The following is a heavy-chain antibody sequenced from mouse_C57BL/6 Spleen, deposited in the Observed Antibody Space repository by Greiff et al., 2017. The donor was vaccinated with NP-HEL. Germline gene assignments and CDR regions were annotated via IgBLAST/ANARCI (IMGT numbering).Heavy chain of an antibody. V-gene: IGHV10-3*01. CDR1: GFTFNTYA. CDR2: IRSKSSNYAT. CDR3: VRGYYDGDWEAMDY. D-gene: IGHD1-1*01. J-gene: IGHJ4*01. Sequence: EVQVVESGGGLVQPKGSLKLSCAASGFTFNTYAMHWVRPAPGKGLEWVARIRSKSSNYATYYADSVKDRFTISRDDSQSMLDLQRNNLKTEDTAMYYCVRGYYDGDWEAMDYWGQGTSVTVSS.